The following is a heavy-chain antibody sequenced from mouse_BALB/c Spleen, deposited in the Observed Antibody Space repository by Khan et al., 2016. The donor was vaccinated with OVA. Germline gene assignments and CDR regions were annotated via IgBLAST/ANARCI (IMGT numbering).Heavy chain of an antibody. V-gene: IGHV1S81*02. D-gene: IGHD2-2*01. J-gene: IGHJ2*01. Sequence: QVQLQQPGAELVKPGASVKLSCKASGYTFTSYYMYWVKQRPGQGLEWIGEINPSNGGTNFNEKFKSKSTLTVDKSSSTAYMQLSSLTSEDSAVYYCTRVGYGYYLDYWGQGTTLTVSS. CDR1: GYTFTSYY. CDR2: INPSNGGT. CDR3: TRVGYGYYLDY.